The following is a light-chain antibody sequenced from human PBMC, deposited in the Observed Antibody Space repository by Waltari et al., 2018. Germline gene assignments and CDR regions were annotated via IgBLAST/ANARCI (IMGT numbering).Light chain of an antibody. CDR2: EVS. CDR1: SGYVGRYNY. J-gene: IGLJ2*01. CDR3: SSYTSSDTLI. V-gene: IGLV2-14*01. Sequence: QSALTQPASVSGSPGQSITTSGPGTSGYVGRYNYFSWYQQHPGKAPKLMISEVSNRPSGVSTRFSGSKSANTASLTISGLQTEDEADYYCSSYTSSDTLIFGGGTKVTVL.